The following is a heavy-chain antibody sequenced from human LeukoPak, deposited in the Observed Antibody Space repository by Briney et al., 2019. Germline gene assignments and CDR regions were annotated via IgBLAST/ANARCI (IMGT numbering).Heavy chain of an antibody. V-gene: IGHV3-30*02. CDR2: VRYDGSNK. J-gene: IGHJ4*02. CDR3: AKDGSHDFWSGDYVDY. D-gene: IGHD3-3*01. Sequence: GGSLRLSCAASGFTFSSYGMHWVRQAPRKGLELVSFVRYDGSNKYYGDSVYCRLSISRHNSKNMLYPKMHCPMAQDTAAYSCAKDGSHDFWSGDYVDYWGRGTLVTVSS. CDR1: GFTFSSYG.